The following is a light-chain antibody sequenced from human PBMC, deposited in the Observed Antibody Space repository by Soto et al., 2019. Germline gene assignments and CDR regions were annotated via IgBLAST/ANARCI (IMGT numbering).Light chain of an antibody. CDR1: SGDIGNYNR. CDR3: SSFTSSNTWV. J-gene: IGLJ3*02. CDR2: EVS. V-gene: IGLV2-18*02. Sequence: QSALTQPPSVSGSPGQSVTISCTGASGDIGNYNRVSWYQQSPGTAPKPTIYEVSNRPSGVPDRFSGSKSGNTASLTISGLQAEDEADYYCSSFTSSNTWVFGGGTKLTVL.